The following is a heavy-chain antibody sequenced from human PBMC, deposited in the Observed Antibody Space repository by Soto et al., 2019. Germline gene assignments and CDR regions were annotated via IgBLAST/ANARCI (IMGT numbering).Heavy chain of an antibody. CDR3: ARGLIGIVSTHYYYGMDV. D-gene: IGHD2-15*01. CDR1: GFTFSSYA. Sequence: QVQLVESGGGVVQPGRSLRLSCAASGFTFSSYAMHWVRQAPGKGLEWVAVISYDGSNKYYADSVKGRFTISRDNSKNTLYLQMNSLRAEDTAVYYCARGLIGIVSTHYYYGMDVWGQGTTVTVSS. CDR2: ISYDGSNK. J-gene: IGHJ6*02. V-gene: IGHV3-30-3*01.